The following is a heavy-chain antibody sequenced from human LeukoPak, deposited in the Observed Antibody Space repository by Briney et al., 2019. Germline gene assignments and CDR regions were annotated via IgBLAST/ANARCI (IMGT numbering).Heavy chain of an antibody. CDR3: ARVSSSWYRRAYYFDY. J-gene: IGHJ4*02. V-gene: IGHV1-18*04. CDR1: GYTFTSYG. Sequence: ASVKVSCKASGYTFTSYGISWVRQAPGQGLEWMGWISAYNGNTNYAQKLQGRVTMTTDTSTSTAYMELRSLRSDDTAVYYCARVSSSWYRRAYYFDYWGQGTLVIVSS. D-gene: IGHD6-13*01. CDR2: ISAYNGNT.